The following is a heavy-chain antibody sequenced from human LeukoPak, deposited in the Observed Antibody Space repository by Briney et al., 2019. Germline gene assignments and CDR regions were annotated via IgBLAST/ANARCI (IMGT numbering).Heavy chain of an antibody. CDR2: ISAYNGNT. V-gene: IGHV1-18*01. CDR1: GYTFTSYG. D-gene: IGHD3-16*02. CDR3: ARDRSAYDYVWGSYRYTSGGYFDY. Sequence: ASVKVFCKASGYTFTSYGISWVRQAPGQGLEWMGWISAYNGNTNYAQKLQGRVTMTTDTSTSTAYMELRSLRSDDTAVYYCARDRSAYDYVWGSYRYTSGGYFDYWGQGTLVTVSS. J-gene: IGHJ4*02.